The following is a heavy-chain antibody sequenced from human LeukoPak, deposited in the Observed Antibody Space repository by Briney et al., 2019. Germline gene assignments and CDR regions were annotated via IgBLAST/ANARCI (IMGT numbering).Heavy chain of an antibody. D-gene: IGHD1-7*01. CDR2: LNEDGSTT. J-gene: IGHJ4*02. CDR1: EFTFSDYA. CDR3: VKDYPRIGVTGSTSFFDY. Sequence: GGSLRLSCAASEFTFSDYAMSWVRQAPGKGLEWVSGLNEDGSTTFYADSVQGRFTIARDNPKNMLYLQMNSLRAEDTAVHYRVKDYPRIGVTGSTSFFDYWGQGTLVTVSS. V-gene: IGHV3-23*01.